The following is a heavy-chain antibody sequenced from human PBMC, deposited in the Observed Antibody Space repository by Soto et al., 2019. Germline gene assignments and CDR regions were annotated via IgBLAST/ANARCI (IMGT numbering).Heavy chain of an antibody. J-gene: IGHJ4*02. CDR2: VSYDGRQK. D-gene: IGHD3-9*01. CDR1: GFLFSTYA. V-gene: IGHV3-30*18. Sequence: VQLVESGGGVVQPGRSLRLSCAASGFLFSTYAMHWVRQAPGKGLVWVAVVSYDGRQKYHGDSGKGRFRISRDNSKNTLYLQILGLRVEDSALYYWAKVAVQNFDLLSGGSDSWGQGTLVTVSS. CDR3: AKVAVQNFDLLSGGSDS.